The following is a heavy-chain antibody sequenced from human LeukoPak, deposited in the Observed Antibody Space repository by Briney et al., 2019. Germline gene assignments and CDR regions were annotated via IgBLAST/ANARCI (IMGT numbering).Heavy chain of an antibody. J-gene: IGHJ2*01. D-gene: IGHD5-12*01. CDR2: IGTAGDT. V-gene: IGHV3-13*01. CDR1: GFTVTSNY. Sequence: GGSLRLSCTVSGFTVTSNYMTWVRQATGKGLEWVSAIGTAGDTYYPGSVKGRFTISRENAKNSLYLQMNSLRAGDTAVYYCARVRKYSGYYSWYFDLWGRGTLVTVSS. CDR3: ARVRKYSGYYSWYFDL.